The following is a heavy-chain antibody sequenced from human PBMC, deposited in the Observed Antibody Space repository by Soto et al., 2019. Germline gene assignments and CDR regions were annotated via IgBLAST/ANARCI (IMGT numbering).Heavy chain of an antibody. Sequence: EVQLAESGGGMVQPGGSLRLSCVASGFTFSSYDMHWVRQAPGKGLEYVSSISSNGGTTYYGNSVKGRFIISRDNSKNILYLQMGSLRAEDMAVYYCVRRVSGNYDYWGQGTLVTVSS. V-gene: IGHV3-64*01. CDR2: ISSNGGTT. J-gene: IGHJ4*02. CDR1: GFTFSSYD. D-gene: IGHD1-7*01. CDR3: VRRVSGNYDY.